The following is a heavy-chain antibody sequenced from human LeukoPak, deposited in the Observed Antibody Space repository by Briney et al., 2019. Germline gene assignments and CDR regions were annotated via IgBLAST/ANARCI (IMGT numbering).Heavy chain of an antibody. CDR2: ISSSGNTT. J-gene: IGHJ4*02. V-gene: IGHV3-11*01. Sequence: PWGSLRLSCAASGFTFSDYYISWIRQAPGKGLEWVSYISSSGNTTYYADSVKGRFTISRDNAKNSLYLQMNSLRAEDTTVYYCARDGGSSWYFDYWGQGTLVTVSS. CDR3: ARDGGSSWYFDY. D-gene: IGHD6-13*01. CDR1: GFTFSDYY.